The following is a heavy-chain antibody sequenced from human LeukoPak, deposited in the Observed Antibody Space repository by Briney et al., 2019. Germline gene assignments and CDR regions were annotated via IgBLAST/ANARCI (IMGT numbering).Heavy chain of an antibody. V-gene: IGHV3-11*01. CDR1: GFTFSDYN. CDR3: ARDSIAAAEGY. Sequence: GGSLRLSCAASGFTFSDYNMRWIRQAPGKGLEWVSSISRSGSTKYYADSVKGRFTISRDNAKNSLYLQMNSLRAEDTAVYYCARDSIAAAEGYWGQGTLVTVSS. J-gene: IGHJ4*02. CDR2: ISRSGSTK. D-gene: IGHD6-13*01.